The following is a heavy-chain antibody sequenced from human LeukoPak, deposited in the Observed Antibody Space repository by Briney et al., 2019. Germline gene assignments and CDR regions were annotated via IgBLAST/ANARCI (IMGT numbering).Heavy chain of an antibody. Sequence: GASVKVSCKASGYTFTGYYIHWVRQGPGQGLEWMGWINRNSGATNYAQKFQGRVTMTRDGSISTAYMQLSSLRSDDTAVYYCAYNQPGGNSLDYWGQGTLVTVSS. V-gene: IGHV1-2*02. CDR3: AYNQPGGNSLDY. D-gene: IGHD4-23*01. J-gene: IGHJ4*02. CDR1: GYTFTGYY. CDR2: INRNSGAT.